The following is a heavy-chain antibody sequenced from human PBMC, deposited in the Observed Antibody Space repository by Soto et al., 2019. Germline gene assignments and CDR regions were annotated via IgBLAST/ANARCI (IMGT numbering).Heavy chain of an antibody. CDR2: IIPIFGTA. V-gene: IGHV1-69*13. CDR3: NLEMATIDDGGAAFDI. Sequence: SVKVSCKASGGTFSSYAISWVRQAPGQGLEWMGGIIPIFGTANYAQKFQGRVTVTADESTSTAYMELSSLRSEDTAVYYCNLEMATIDDGGAAFDIWGQGTMVTVSS. CDR1: GGTFSSYA. D-gene: IGHD5-12*01. J-gene: IGHJ3*02.